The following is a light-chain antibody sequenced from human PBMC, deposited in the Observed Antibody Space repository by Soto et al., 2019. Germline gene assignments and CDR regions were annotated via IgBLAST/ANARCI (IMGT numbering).Light chain of an antibody. CDR3: QKYDSAPT. CDR2: SAS. Sequence: DMQMTQSPSSLSASVGDRVTITCRPSRGIGNALAWYQQKPGTVPKLLIHSASTLQSGVPSRFSGSGSGTDFTLTISSLQPEDVASYYCQKYDSAPTFGPGPKVDIK. J-gene: IGKJ1*01. V-gene: IGKV1-27*01. CDR1: RGIGNA.